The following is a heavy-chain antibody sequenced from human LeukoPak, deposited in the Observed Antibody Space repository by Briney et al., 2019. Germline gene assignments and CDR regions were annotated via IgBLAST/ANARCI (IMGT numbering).Heavy chain of an antibody. CDR3: ARVGKYSGSYPDY. D-gene: IGHD1-26*01. CDR2: VDTNTGNP. V-gene: IGHV7-4-1*02. Sequence: PWASVKVSCKASGYTFTRYAINWVRQAPGQGLEWIGWVDTNTGNPTYAQGFTGRFVFSLDTSVTTAYLQISSLKAEDTAVYYCARVGKYSGSYPDYWGQGTLVTVSS. J-gene: IGHJ4*02. CDR1: GYTFTRYA.